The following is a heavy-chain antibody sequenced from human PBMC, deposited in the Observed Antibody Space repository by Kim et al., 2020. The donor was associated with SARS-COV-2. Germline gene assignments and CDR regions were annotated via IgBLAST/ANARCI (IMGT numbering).Heavy chain of an antibody. D-gene: IGHD2-2*01. CDR2: ITDSGST. CDR3: ARGRVGVVPAPVLGLGPFYEYFILDV. J-gene: IGHJ6*02. Sequence: SETLSLTCAVYGGSFSGHSWSWVRQPPGQGLEWIGEITDSGSTKYNPSLKSRLTISLDVSKNQFSLKLTSVTAADRGLYYCARGRVGVVPAPVLGLGPFYEYFILDVWGRGTTATVSS. CDR1: GGSFSGHS. V-gene: IGHV4-34*01.